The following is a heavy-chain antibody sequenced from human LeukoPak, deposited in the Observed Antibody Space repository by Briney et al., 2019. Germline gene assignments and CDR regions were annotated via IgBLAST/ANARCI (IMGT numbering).Heavy chain of an antibody. J-gene: IGHJ4*02. CDR2: IRYDGSNK. D-gene: IGHD5-18*01. V-gene: IGHV3-30*02. CDR1: GFTFSSYG. CDR3: ARDGSTAMVIDQGDY. Sequence: GGSLRLSCAASGFTFSSYGMHWVRQAPGKGLEWVAFIRYDGSNKYYADSVKGRFTISRDNSKNTLYLQMNSLRAEDTAVYYCARDGSTAMVIDQGDYWGQGTLVTVSS.